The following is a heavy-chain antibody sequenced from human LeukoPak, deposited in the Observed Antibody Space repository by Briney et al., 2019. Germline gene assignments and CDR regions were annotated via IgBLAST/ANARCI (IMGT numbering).Heavy chain of an antibody. CDR1: GFTFSGYA. V-gene: IGHV3-23*01. Sequence: PGGSLRLSCAASGFTFSGYAMSWVRQAPGKGLEWVSTISDNGGRTYYAGSVKGRFTISRDNSKNTLFLQMNSLRAEDSAVYYCATDREGDPSAYYLVGGQGTLITVSS. D-gene: IGHD3-22*01. J-gene: IGHJ4*02. CDR3: ATDREGDPSAYYLV. CDR2: ISDNGGRT.